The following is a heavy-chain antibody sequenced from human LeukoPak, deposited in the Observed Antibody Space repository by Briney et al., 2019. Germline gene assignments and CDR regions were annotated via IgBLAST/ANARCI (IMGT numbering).Heavy chain of an antibody. J-gene: IGHJ6*02. CDR2: IYHSGST. V-gene: IGHV4-30-2*01. CDR1: GGSISSGGHS. Sequence: SETLSLTCTVSGGSISSGGHSWSWIRQPPGKGLEWIGYIYHSGSTYFNPSLKSRVTISLDRSKNQFSLRLSSVTAADTAVYYCARDFGLSRPLRFLEWLSQWSYYYGMDVWGQGTTVTVSS. CDR3: ARDFGLSRPLRFLEWLSQWSYYYGMDV. D-gene: IGHD3-3*01.